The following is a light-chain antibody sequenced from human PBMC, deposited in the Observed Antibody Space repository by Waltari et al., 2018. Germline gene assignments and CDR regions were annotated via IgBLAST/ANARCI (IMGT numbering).Light chain of an antibody. Sequence: QSLEHSDRNTYSSWLQQRPGQPTRILIDKIPNRFSGFPERFSCRGAGTDFTLKISRVEGEDVGIYYCTQATQFPRTFGQGTKVEIK. V-gene: IGKV2-24*01. CDR1: QSLEHSDRNTY. J-gene: IGKJ1*01. CDR2: KIP. CDR3: TQATQFPRT.